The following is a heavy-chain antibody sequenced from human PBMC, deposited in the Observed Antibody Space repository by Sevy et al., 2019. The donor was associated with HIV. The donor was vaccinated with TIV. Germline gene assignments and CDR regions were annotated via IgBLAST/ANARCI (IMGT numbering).Heavy chain of an antibody. Sequence: GGSLRLSCAASGFTFSSYWMSWVRQAPGKGLEWVANIKQDGSEKYYVDSVKGRFTISRDKAKNSLYLQMNSLRAEDTAVYYCARAGTGNTYYDFWSGYYPDYYYGMDVWGQGTTVTVSS. CDR3: ARAGTGNTYYDFWSGYYPDYYYGMDV. J-gene: IGHJ6*02. CDR2: IKQDGSEK. D-gene: IGHD3-3*01. V-gene: IGHV3-7*01. CDR1: GFTFSSYW.